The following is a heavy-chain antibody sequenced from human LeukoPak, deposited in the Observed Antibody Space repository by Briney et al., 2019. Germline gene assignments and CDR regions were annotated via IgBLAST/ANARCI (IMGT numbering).Heavy chain of an antibody. CDR2: INTNTGNP. J-gene: IGHJ4*02. CDR1: GGIFSSYA. Sequence: GASVKVSCKASGGIFSSYAISWVRQAPGQGLEWMGWINTNTGNPTYGQGFTGRFVFSLGTSVSTAFLQISSLKAEDTAVYYCATDRSKIWGLDHWGQGTLVTVSS. D-gene: IGHD5/OR15-5a*01. CDR3: ATDRSKIWGLDH. V-gene: IGHV7-4-1*02.